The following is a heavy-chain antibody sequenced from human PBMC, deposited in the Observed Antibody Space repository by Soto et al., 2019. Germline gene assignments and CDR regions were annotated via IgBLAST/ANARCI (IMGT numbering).Heavy chain of an antibody. J-gene: IGHJ6*02. V-gene: IGHV1-8*02. Sequence: ASVKVSCKTSGYSFVNYEIHWVRQAPGQGLEWMGWMHPYSGDTAYAQKFQGRLTMTRDTSMETAYLQMNSLKTEDTAVYYCTRPPTSNYKPSGYRDVWGQGTTVTVSS. CDR3: TRPPTSNYKPSGYRDV. D-gene: IGHD1-7*01. CDR2: MHPYSGDT. CDR1: GYSFVNYE.